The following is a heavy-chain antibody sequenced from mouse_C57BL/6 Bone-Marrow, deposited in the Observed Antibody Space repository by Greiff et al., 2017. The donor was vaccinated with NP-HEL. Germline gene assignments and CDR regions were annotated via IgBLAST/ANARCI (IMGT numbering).Heavy chain of an antibody. Sequence: QVHVKQPGAELVKPGASVKLSCKASGYTFTSYWMHWVKQRPGQGLEWIGMIHPNSGSTNYNEKFKSKATLTVDKSSSTAYMQLSSLTSEDSAVYYCARGRVYDGYPLHYFDYWGQGTTLTVSS. J-gene: IGHJ2*01. CDR3: ARGRVYDGYPLHYFDY. CDR1: GYTFTSYW. D-gene: IGHD2-3*01. CDR2: IHPNSGST. V-gene: IGHV1-64*01.